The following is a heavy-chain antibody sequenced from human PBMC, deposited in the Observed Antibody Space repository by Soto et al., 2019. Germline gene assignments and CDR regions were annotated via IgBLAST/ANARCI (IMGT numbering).Heavy chain of an antibody. D-gene: IGHD4-17*01. Sequence: PSETLSLTCTVSGGPISSYYWSWFRQPPGKGLEWIGYIYYSGSTNYNPSLKSRVTISVDTSKNQLSLKLSSVTAADTAVYYCARRYGYYFDYWGQGTLVTVSS. CDR2: IYYSGST. V-gene: IGHV4-59*08. CDR1: GGPISSYY. J-gene: IGHJ4*02. CDR3: ARRYGYYFDY.